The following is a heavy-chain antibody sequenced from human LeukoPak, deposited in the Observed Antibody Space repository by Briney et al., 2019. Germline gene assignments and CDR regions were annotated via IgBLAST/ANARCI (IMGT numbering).Heavy chain of an antibody. D-gene: IGHD7-27*01. CDR2: ISGSVSST. Sequence: GGSLRLSCAVSGFTFSNYAMNWVRQAPGKGLEWVSGISGSVSSTYYTDSVKGRFTISRDNSKNTLYLQMNSLRAEDTAVYYCAKDQANWAYSFDYWGQGTLVTVSS. CDR3: AKDQANWAYSFDY. CDR1: GFTFSNYA. J-gene: IGHJ4*02. V-gene: IGHV3-23*01.